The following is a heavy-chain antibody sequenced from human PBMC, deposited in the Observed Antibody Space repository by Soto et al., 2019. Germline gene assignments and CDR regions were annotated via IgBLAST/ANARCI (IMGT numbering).Heavy chain of an antibody. CDR3: ARPPAAKVAYYFDY. J-gene: IGHJ4*02. V-gene: IGHV1-18*01. D-gene: IGHD2-2*01. Sequence: ASVKVSCKASGYAFTSYGISWVRQAPGQGLEWMGWISAYNGNTNYAQKLQGRVTMTTDTSTSTAYMELRSLRSDDTSVYYCARPPAAKVAYYFDYRGQGTLVTVSS. CDR2: ISAYNGNT. CDR1: GYAFTSYG.